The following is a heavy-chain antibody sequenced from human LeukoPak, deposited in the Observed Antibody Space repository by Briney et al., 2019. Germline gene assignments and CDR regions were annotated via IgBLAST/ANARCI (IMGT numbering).Heavy chain of an antibody. Sequence: PSETLSLTCTASGGSISSYYWSWIRQPPGKGLEWIGYIYYSGSTNYNPSLKSRVTISVDTSKNQFSLKLSSVTAADTAVYYCARGYCSGGSCYSPNLGGYYYYMDVWGKGTTVTVSS. D-gene: IGHD2-15*01. CDR1: GGSISSYY. CDR2: IYYSGST. CDR3: ARGYCSGGSCYSPNLGGYYYYMDV. J-gene: IGHJ6*03. V-gene: IGHV4-59*01.